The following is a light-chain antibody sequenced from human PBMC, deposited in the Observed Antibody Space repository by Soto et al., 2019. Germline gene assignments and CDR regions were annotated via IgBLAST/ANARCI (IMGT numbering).Light chain of an antibody. V-gene: IGKV3-15*01. CDR3: QQYNNWPPIT. CDR2: GAS. CDR1: QRVRRN. J-gene: IGKJ5*01. Sequence: EIVMTQSRATLSVCPGERASLSCRASQRVRRNLAWYQQKPGQAPRLLIYGASTRANDIPARFSGSGSGTDFTLTISNLQSEDFAVYYCQQYNNWPPITFGQGTRLEIK.